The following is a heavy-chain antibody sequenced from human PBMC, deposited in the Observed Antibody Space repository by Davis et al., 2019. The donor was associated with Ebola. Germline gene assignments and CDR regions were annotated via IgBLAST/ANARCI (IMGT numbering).Heavy chain of an antibody. J-gene: IGHJ4*02. CDR3: ARGGPRDRLRFDY. V-gene: IGHV4-30-4*02. CDR1: GGSISSGDYY. CDR2: MYYSGIT. D-gene: IGHD4-17*01. Sequence: MPSETLSLTCPVSGGSISSGDYYWSWIRQPPGKGLEWIGYMYYSGITHHNPSLNSPATISIDTSKNQFSLKLAAVTAADPGVYYCARGGPRDRLRFDYWGQGTLVTVSS.